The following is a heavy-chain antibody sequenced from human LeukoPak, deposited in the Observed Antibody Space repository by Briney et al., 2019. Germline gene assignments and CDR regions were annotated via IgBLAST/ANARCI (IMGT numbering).Heavy chain of an antibody. V-gene: IGHV1-18*04. CDR3: ARASIVVVPAAIDTITNWFDP. D-gene: IGHD2-2*01. Sequence: ASVKVSCKASGYTFTGYYMHWVRQAPGQGLEWMGWINPNSGNTNYAQKLQGRVTMTTDTSTSTAYMELRSLRSDDTAVYYCARASIVVVPAAIDTITNWFDPWGQGTLVTVSS. CDR1: GYTFTGYY. CDR2: INPNSGNT. J-gene: IGHJ5*02.